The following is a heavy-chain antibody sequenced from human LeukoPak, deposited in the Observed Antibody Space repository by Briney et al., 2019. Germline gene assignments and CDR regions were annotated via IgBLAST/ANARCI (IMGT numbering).Heavy chain of an antibody. Sequence: PSETLSLTCTVSGASITDYYWSWIRRPVGGGLEWIGHIWTSERTNYNPSLKSRVTMSVDTSKSQLSLKLSSVTAADTAVYYCARDEGNWFDPWGQGTLVTVSS. CDR3: ARDEGNWFDP. CDR2: IWTSERT. CDR1: GASITDYY. V-gene: IGHV4-4*07. J-gene: IGHJ5*02.